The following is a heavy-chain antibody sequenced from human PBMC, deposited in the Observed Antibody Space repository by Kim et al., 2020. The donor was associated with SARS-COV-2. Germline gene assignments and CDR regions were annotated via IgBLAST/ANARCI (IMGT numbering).Heavy chain of an antibody. CDR1: GGSISSNDYY. D-gene: IGHD3-3*01. Sequence: SETLSLTCTVSGGSISSNDYYWDWIRQPPGKGLEWIGSISYSGRTYYNPSLKSRVTISVDTSKNQISLKLSSVTAADTGVYYCARGIFGVVIIPYYYYYMDVWGNGTTVTVSS. CDR3: ARGIFGVVIIPYYYYYMDV. CDR2: ISYSGRT. V-gene: IGHV4-39*01. J-gene: IGHJ6*03.